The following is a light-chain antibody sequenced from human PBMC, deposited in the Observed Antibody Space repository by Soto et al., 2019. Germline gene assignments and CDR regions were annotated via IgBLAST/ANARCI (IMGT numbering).Light chain of an antibody. Sequence: ALAQPRSVSGSPGQSVTISCTGTSSDVGGYNYVSWYQQHPGKAPKLMIYDVSKRPSGVPDRFSGSKSGNTASLTISGLQAEDEADYYCCSYAGSYTFVFGTGTKVTVL. CDR1: SSDVGGYNY. V-gene: IGLV2-11*01. CDR2: DVS. J-gene: IGLJ1*01. CDR3: CSYAGSYTFV.